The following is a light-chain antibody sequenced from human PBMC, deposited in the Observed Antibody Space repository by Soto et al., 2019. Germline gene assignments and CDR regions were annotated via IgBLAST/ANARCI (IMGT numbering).Light chain of an antibody. Sequence: QSALTQPASVSGSPGQSITISCTGTSSDVGGYNYVSWYQQHPGKAPKLMIYDVSNRPSGVSNRFSGSKSGNTASLTISGRQAEDEDDYYCSSYTSSSTWVFGTGTKLTVL. J-gene: IGLJ1*01. V-gene: IGLV2-14*01. CDR3: SSYTSSSTWV. CDR2: DVS. CDR1: SSDVGGYNY.